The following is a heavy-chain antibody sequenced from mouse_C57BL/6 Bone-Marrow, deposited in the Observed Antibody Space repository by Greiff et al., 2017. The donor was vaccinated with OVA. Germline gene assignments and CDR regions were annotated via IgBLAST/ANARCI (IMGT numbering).Heavy chain of an antibody. CDR1: GYTFTDYN. Sequence: VQLQQSGPELVKPGASVKIPCKASGYTFTDYNMDWVKQSHGKSLEWIGGINPNNGGTIYTQKFKGKATLTVDKSSSTAYMELRSLTSEDTAVYYGARTYYYGSSYWYFDVWGTGTTVTVSS. J-gene: IGHJ1*03. D-gene: IGHD1-1*01. CDR2: INPNNGGT. CDR3: ARTYYYGSSYWYFDV. V-gene: IGHV1-18*01.